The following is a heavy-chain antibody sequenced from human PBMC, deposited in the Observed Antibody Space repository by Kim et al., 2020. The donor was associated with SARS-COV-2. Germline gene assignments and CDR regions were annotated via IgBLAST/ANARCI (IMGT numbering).Heavy chain of an antibody. Sequence: ASVKVSCKASGYTFTGYYMHWVRQAPGQGLEWMGWINPNSGGTNYAQKFQGWVTMTRDTSISTAYMELSRLRSDDTAVYYCARGTYYGSGNGDYYYGMDVWGQGTTVTVSS. J-gene: IGHJ6*02. CDR1: GYTFTGYY. V-gene: IGHV1-2*04. D-gene: IGHD3-10*01. CDR3: ARGTYYGSGNGDYYYGMDV. CDR2: INPNSGGT.